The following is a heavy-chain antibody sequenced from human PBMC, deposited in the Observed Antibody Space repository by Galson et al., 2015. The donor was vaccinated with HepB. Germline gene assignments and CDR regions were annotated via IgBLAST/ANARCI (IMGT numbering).Heavy chain of an antibody. Sequence: SLRLSCAASGFMFSSYGMDWVRQAPGKGLEWVAVIWYDGSNKYYADSVKGRFTISRDNSKNTVHLQMNSLRAEDTAVYFCARLDSAWALDSWGQGSLVTVSS. CDR1: GFMFSSYG. V-gene: IGHV3-33*01. J-gene: IGHJ1*01. D-gene: IGHD3/OR15-3a*01. CDR2: IWYDGSNK. CDR3: ARLDSAWALDS.